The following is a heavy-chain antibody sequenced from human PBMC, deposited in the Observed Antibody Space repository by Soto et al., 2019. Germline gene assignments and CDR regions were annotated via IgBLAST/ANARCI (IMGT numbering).Heavy chain of an antibody. CDR1: GYSFTRYW. J-gene: IGHJ3*02. Sequence: GESLKISCKGSGYSFTRYWIGWVRQMPGKGLEWMGIIYPGDSDTSYSPSFQGQVNISADKSISTAYLQWSSLKASDTAMYYCARRSPDHDAFDIWGQGTMVTVSS. CDR3: ARRSPDHDAFDI. CDR2: IYPGDSDT. V-gene: IGHV5-51*01.